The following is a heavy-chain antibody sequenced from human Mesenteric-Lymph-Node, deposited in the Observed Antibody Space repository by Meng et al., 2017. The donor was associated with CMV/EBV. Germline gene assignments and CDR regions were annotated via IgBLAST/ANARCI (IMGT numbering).Heavy chain of an antibody. D-gene: IGHD3-3*01. CDR3: AVWSGSYYYGMDV. Sequence: GGSLRLSCAASGFTVSSNYMSWVRQAPGKGLEWVSVIYSGGSTYYADSVKGRFTISRDNSKNTLYLQMISLRAEDTAVYYCAVWSGSYYYGMDVWGQGTTVTVSS. V-gene: IGHV3-53*01. CDR2: IYSGGST. J-gene: IGHJ6*02. CDR1: GFTVSSNY.